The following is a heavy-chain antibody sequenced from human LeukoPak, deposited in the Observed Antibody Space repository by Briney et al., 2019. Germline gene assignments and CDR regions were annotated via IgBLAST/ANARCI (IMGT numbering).Heavy chain of an antibody. CDR3: ARGDASGRPGIAFDY. D-gene: IGHD1-26*01. V-gene: IGHV4-59*01. J-gene: IGHJ4*02. Sequence: SETLSLTCNVSGGSISNNYWSWIRQPPGKGLEWIGYFHDSESTNYNPSLKSRVSISVDTSKKQVSLRLSSVTAADTAVYYCARGDASGRPGIAFDYWGQGTLVTVPS. CDR2: FHDSEST. CDR1: GGSISNNY.